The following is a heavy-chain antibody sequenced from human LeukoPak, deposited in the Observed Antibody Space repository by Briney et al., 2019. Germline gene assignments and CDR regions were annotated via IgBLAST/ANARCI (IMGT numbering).Heavy chain of an antibody. D-gene: IGHD3-22*01. V-gene: IGHV3-21*01. J-gene: IGHJ4*02. CDR2: ISTSSSYI. CDR3: ARDFSDDSSGYYGELDY. Sequence: GGSLTLSCAASGFTFSSNSMNWVRQAPGKGLEWVSSISTSSSYIDYADSVKGRFTIPRDNAKNSLYLQMNSLRAEDTAVYYCARDFSDDSSGYYGELDYWGQGTLVTVSS. CDR1: GFTFSSNS.